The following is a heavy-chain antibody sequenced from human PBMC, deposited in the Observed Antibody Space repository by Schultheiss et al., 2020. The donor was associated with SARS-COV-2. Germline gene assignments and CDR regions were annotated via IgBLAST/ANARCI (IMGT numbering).Heavy chain of an antibody. CDR2: IWYDGSNK. CDR1: GFTFSSYG. Sequence: GGSLRLSCAASGFTFSSYGMHWVRQAPGKGLEWVAVIWYDGSNKYYADSVKGRFTISRDNSKNTLYLQMNSLRAEDTAVYYCARSAEGWLVLYYFDYWGQGTLVTVSS. J-gene: IGHJ4*02. CDR3: ARSAEGWLVLYYFDY. D-gene: IGHD6-19*01. V-gene: IGHV3-30*19.